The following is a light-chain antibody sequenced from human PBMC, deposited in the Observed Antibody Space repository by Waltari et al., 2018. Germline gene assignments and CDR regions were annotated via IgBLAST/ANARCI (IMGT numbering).Light chain of an antibody. V-gene: IGKV1-9*01. CDR1: QVISGY. CDR3: QQLNSYPIT. Sequence: DIQLTQSPSFLSASVGDRVTITCRASQVISGYLAWFQQKPGKAPKLLTYTTSTLQSGVPSRLSGSGSGTEFTLTISSLQPEDFATYYCQQLNSYPITFGGGTKVEIK. CDR2: TTS. J-gene: IGKJ4*01.